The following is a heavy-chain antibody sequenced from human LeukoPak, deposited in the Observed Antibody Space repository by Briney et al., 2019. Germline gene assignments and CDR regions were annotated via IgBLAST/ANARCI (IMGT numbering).Heavy chain of an antibody. D-gene: IGHD3-10*01. CDR3: AGTEGILWFGELVV. Sequence: SETLSLTCTVSGGSISSYYWSWIRQPAGKGLEWIGRIYTSGSTNYNPSLKSRVTMSVDTSKNQFSLKLSSVTAADTAVYYCAGTEGILWFGELVVWGKGTTVTVSS. CDR2: IYTSGST. J-gene: IGHJ6*04. CDR1: GGSISSYY. V-gene: IGHV4-4*07.